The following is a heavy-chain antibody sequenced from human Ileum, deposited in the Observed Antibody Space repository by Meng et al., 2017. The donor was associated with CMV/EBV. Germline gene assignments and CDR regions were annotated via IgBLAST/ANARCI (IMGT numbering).Heavy chain of an antibody. CDR3: AADWQFDY. D-gene: IGHD3-9*01. Sequence: QLWESWGGVVQPWGSLRLSCAASGFAFGSYAMSWVRQAPGKGLEWVSTFSGSSGSTYYADSVKGRFTISRDNSKNTLYLQMNGLRAEDTAVYYCAADWQFDYWGQGTLVTVSS. V-gene: IGHV3-23*01. CDR1: GFAFGSYA. J-gene: IGHJ4*02. CDR2: FSGSSGST.